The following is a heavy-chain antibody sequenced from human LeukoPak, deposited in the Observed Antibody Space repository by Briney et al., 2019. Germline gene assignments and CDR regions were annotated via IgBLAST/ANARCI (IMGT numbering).Heavy chain of an antibody. CDR1: GGSVSSGGYY. J-gene: IGHJ4*02. CDR3: ARGRLGSSIGYYFDY. CDR2: IFYSGST. Sequence: SETLSLTCTVSGGSVSSGGYYWSWIRQHPGKGPEWIGYIFYSGSTHYNPSLKSRVTIPVDTSKNQFSLKLSSVTAADTAVYYCARGRLGSSIGYYFDYWGQGTLVTVSS. V-gene: IGHV4-31*03. D-gene: IGHD1-26*01.